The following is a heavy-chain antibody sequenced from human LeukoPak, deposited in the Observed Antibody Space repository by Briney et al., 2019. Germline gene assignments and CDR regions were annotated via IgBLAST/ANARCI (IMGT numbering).Heavy chain of an antibody. Sequence: PGGSLRLSCAASGFAFRSYWMSWVRQAPGKGLEWVANINQDGSESHCVDSVKGRYTISRDNAKNSLFLQMNSLRAEDTAVYYCARDWHYYDSTTYYYDFDCWGQGTLVTVSS. CDR3: ARDWHYYDSTTYYYDFDC. J-gene: IGHJ4*02. CDR2: INQDGSES. D-gene: IGHD3-22*01. V-gene: IGHV3-7*01. CDR1: GFAFRSYW.